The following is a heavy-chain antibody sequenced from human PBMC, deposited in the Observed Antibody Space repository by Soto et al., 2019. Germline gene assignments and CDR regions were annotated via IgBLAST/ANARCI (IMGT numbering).Heavy chain of an antibody. CDR1: GFSLSTSGVG. J-gene: IGHJ4*02. V-gene: IGHV2-5*02. CDR2: IYWDDDK. D-gene: IGHD3-10*01. Sequence: QITLKESGPTLVKPTQTLTLTCTFSGFSLSTSGVGVGWIRQPPGKALEWLALIYWDDDKRYSPSLKSRLTIXRDYSXXQVVLTMTNMDPVDTATYYCAHRARGSGSYRPFDYWGQGTLVTVSS. CDR3: AHRARGSGSYRPFDY.